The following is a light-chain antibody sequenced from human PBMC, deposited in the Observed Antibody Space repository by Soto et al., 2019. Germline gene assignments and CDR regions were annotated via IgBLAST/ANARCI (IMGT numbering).Light chain of an antibody. CDR1: QSVSSAY. Sequence: DIVMTQSPATLSVAPGERATLSCRASQSVSSAYLAWYQQKPGQGPRLLIYGASSRATGIPDRFSGSGSGTDFTLIISRLEPEDFAMYYCQQYGSSPRTFGQGTKVDIK. CDR3: QQYGSSPRT. V-gene: IGKV3-20*01. CDR2: GAS. J-gene: IGKJ1*01.